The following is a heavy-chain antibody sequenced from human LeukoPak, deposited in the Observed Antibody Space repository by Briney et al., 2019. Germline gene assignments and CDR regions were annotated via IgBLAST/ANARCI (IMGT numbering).Heavy chain of an antibody. CDR1: GFTFSSYA. D-gene: IGHD6-13*01. Sequence: PGGSLRLSCAASGFTFSSYAMSWVRQAPGKGLEWVSAISGSGGSTYYADSVKGRLTISRDNSKNTLYLQMNSLRAEDTAVYYCATPGYSSSWTPFDYWGQGTLVTVSS. V-gene: IGHV3-23*01. J-gene: IGHJ4*02. CDR3: ATPGYSSSWTPFDY. CDR2: ISGSGGST.